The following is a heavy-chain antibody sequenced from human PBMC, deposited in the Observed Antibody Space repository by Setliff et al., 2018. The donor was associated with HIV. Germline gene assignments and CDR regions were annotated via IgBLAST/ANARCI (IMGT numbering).Heavy chain of an antibody. CDR1: GGSFSGYY. CDR3: GRENPGDY. J-gene: IGHJ4*02. V-gene: IGHV4-34*01. Sequence: PSETLSLTCAVYGGSFSGYYWSWIRQPPGKGLEWIGEINHSGSTNYNPSLKSRVTISLDTSKNQFSLKLSSVTAADTAVYYCGRENPGDYWGQGTLVTVSS. CDR2: INHSGST. D-gene: IGHD3-10*01.